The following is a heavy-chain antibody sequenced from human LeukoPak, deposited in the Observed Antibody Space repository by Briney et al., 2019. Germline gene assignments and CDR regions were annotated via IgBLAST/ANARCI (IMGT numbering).Heavy chain of an antibody. Sequence: KPSETLSLTCAVYGGSFSGYYWSWIRQPPGKGLEWIGEINHSGSTNDNPSLKSRVTISVDTSKNQFSLKLSFVTAADTAVYYCAREGVDTAMVVYWGQGTLVTVSS. CDR1: GGSFSGYY. CDR3: AREGVDTAMVVY. D-gene: IGHD5-18*01. V-gene: IGHV4-34*01. CDR2: INHSGST. J-gene: IGHJ4*02.